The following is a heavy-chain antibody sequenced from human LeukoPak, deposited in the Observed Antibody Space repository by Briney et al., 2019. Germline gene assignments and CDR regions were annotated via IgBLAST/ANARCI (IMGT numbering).Heavy chain of an antibody. Sequence: PGGSLRLSCAASGFTFSSYNMNWVRQAPGKGLEWVSSITSGSSYRFYADSVKGRFTISRDNAKNSLYLQMNSLRAEDTAVYYCARDSEVYYDSSGYGLGFGYWGQGTLVTVSS. V-gene: IGHV3-21*01. CDR2: ITSGSSYR. CDR3: ARDSEVYYDSSGYGLGFGY. CDR1: GFTFSSYN. J-gene: IGHJ4*02. D-gene: IGHD3-22*01.